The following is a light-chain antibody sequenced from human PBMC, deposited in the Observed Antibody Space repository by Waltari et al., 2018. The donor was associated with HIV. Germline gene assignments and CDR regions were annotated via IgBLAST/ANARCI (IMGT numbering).Light chain of an antibody. CDR1: QSINYY. CDR2: DAS. CDR3: QQYNNWPPLT. V-gene: IGKV3-11*01. Sequence: ETVLTQSPATLSLSPGERVTLSCRASQSINYYLAWYQQKPGQPPRLLIYDASTRAPGIPARFSGSGSGTDFTLTISSLQSEDFAIYFCQQYNNWPPLTFGGGTKVEIK. J-gene: IGKJ4*01.